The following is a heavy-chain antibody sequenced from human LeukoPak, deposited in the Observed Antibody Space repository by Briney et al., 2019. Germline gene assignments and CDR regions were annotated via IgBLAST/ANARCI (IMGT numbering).Heavy chain of an antibody. J-gene: IGHJ3*02. CDR2: IRYDGSNK. D-gene: IGHD1-26*01. Sequence: PGGSLRLSCAASGFTFSSYGMHWVRQAPGKELEWLAFIRYDGSNKYYADSVKGRFTISRDNSKNTLYLQMNSLRAEDTAVYYCAKDQGVGWWELLADAFDIWGQGTMVTVSS. CDR3: AKDQGVGWWELLADAFDI. CDR1: GFTFSSYG. V-gene: IGHV3-30*02.